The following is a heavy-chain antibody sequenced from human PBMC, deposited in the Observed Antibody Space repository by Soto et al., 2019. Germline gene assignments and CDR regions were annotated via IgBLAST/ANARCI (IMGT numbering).Heavy chain of an antibody. V-gene: IGHV5-51*01. CDR2: IYPGDSDT. Sequence: PGQPQKIPCKVSEGSFTSFWIGWVRQMPEKGLEWMGIIYPGDSDTRYSPSFQGQVTISTDKSISTAYLQWSSLKASDTAMFYCERHLGQKLPHDAFDIWGEGTMVTVAS. CDR3: ERHLGQKLPHDAFDI. D-gene: IGHD6-13*01. CDR1: EGSFTSFW. J-gene: IGHJ3*02.